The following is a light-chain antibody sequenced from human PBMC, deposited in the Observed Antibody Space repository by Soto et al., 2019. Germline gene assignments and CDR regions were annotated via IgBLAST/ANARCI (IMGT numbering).Light chain of an antibody. Sequence: EIVMTQSPATLSVSPGERATLSCRASQSVSSNLAWYQQKPGQSPRLLIYGASTRATGIPARFSGSVSGTEFTLTIGSLQSKDFAIYYCLQYSNWPWGTFGQGNKLEIK. CDR2: GAS. J-gene: IGKJ1*01. CDR1: QSVSSN. CDR3: LQYSNWPWGT. V-gene: IGKV3-15*01.